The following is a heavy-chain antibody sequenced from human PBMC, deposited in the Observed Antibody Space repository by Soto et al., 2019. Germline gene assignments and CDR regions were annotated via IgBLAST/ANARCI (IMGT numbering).Heavy chain of an antibody. J-gene: IGHJ6*02. CDR1: GYRFTSYW. Sequence: GESLTISWRCSGYRFTSYWIVRVRPLPGKGLEWMGIIYPGDSDTRYSPSFQGQVTISADKSISTAYLQWSSLKASDTAMYYCARQIFGVVKNGMDVWGQGTTVNVSS. D-gene: IGHD3-3*01. V-gene: IGHV5-51*01. CDR2: IYPGDSDT. CDR3: ARQIFGVVKNGMDV.